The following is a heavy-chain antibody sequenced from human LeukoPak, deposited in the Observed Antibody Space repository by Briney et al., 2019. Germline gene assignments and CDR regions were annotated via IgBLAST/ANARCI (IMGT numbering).Heavy chain of an antibody. CDR3: AKDGVVVVPAAIGYYYYYYMDV. V-gene: IGHV3-43D*04. J-gene: IGHJ6*03. D-gene: IGHD2-2*02. CDR2: ISWEGGST. CDR1: GFTFDDYA. Sequence: GGSRRLSCAASGFTFDDYAMHWVRLAPGKGMAWVSLISWEGGSTYYADSVKGRFTISRDNSKNSLYLQMNSLRAEDTALYYCAKDGVVVVPAAIGYYYYYYMDVWGKGTTVTVSS.